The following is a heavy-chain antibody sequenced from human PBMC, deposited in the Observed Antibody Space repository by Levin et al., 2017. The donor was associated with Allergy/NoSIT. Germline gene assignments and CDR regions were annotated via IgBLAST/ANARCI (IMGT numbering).Heavy chain of an antibody. Sequence: GGSLRLSCAASGFTLSSYAMSWVRQAPGKGLEWVSAVSGSGGSTYYADSVKGRFTISRDNSKNTLYLQMNSLRAEDTAEYYCAKDMGYRGYDFPDYWGQGTLVIVSS. D-gene: IGHD5-12*01. CDR2: VSGSGGST. J-gene: IGHJ4*02. CDR1: GFTLSSYA. CDR3: AKDMGYRGYDFPDY. V-gene: IGHV3-23*01.